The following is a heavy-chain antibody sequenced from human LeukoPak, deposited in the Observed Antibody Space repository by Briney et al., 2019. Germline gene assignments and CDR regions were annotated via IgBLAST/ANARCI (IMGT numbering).Heavy chain of an antibody. V-gene: IGHV1-2*02. Sequence: ASVKVSCKASGNIFASHGISWVRQAPGQGLEWMGWINPNSGGTNYAQKFQGRVTMTRDTSISTAYMEPSRLRSDDTAVYYCARDRHYDFWSGYKHYYYYGMDVWGQGTTVTVSS. CDR1: GNIFASHG. J-gene: IGHJ6*02. CDR3: ARDRHYDFWSGYKHYYYYGMDV. CDR2: INPNSGGT. D-gene: IGHD3-3*01.